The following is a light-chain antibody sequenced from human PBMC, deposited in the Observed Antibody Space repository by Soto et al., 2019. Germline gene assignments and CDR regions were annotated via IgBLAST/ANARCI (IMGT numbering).Light chain of an antibody. Sequence: QSVLTQPASVSGSPGQSITISCTGTSSDVGGYNYVSWYQQHPGKAPKLMIYEVSNRPSGVSNRFSGSKSGNTASLTISGLHAGDEADYYCSSYTSSSTPVVFGGGTQLTVL. CDR3: SSYTSSSTPVV. V-gene: IGLV2-14*01. CDR2: EVS. CDR1: SSDVGGYNY. J-gene: IGLJ2*01.